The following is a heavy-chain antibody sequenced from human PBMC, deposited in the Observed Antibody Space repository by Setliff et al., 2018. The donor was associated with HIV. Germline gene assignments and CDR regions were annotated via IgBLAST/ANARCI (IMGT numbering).Heavy chain of an antibody. CDR2: ISYDGSNK. CDR3: ARDNAYYGSGSHFDY. V-gene: IGHV3-30-3*01. J-gene: IGHJ4*02. Sequence: GGSLRLSCAASGFTFSSYAMHWVRQAPGKGLEWVAVISYDGSNKYYAASVKGRFTIARDNSKNTLYLQMNSLRAEDTAVYYCARDNAYYGSGSHFDYWGQGTLVTVSS. CDR1: GFTFSSYA. D-gene: IGHD3-10*01.